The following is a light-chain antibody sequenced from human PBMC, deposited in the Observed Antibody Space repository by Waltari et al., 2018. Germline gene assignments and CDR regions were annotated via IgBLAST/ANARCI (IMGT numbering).Light chain of an antibody. J-gene: IGKJ1*01. CDR3: QQYRDWPRT. V-gene: IGKV3-15*01. Sequence: EIVMTQSPAPLSVSSGESATLSCRASQSIGSNLAWDQQNPAQAPRPLIYDATTRDTDIAARFSGSGSGNEFTLTISSLQSEDFAVYFCQQYRDWPRTFGHGTKVETK. CDR2: DAT. CDR1: QSIGSN.